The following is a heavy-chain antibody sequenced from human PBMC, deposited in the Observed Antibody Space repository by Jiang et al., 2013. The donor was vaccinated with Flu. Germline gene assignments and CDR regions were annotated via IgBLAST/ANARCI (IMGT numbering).Heavy chain of an antibody. CDR2: IGGSSGNT. Sequence: PGGSLRLSCAASGFSFSSYAMSWVRQAPGKGLEWVSGIGGSSGNTYYADSVKGRFTISRDNSKNTLYLQMNSLRAEDTAVYYCAKGGPYFNRGDYFDNWGQGTLVTVSS. CDR1: GFSFSSYA. V-gene: IGHV3-23*01. CDR3: AKGGPYFNRGDYFDN. J-gene: IGHJ4*02. D-gene: IGHD3-10*01.